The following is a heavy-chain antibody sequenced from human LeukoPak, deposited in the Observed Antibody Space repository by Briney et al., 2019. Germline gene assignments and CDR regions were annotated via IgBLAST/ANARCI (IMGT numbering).Heavy chain of an antibody. CDR1: GYPISSGYY. V-gene: IGHV4-59*01. CDR2: IYYSGTT. D-gene: IGHD6-6*01. J-gene: IGHJ4*02. CDR3: ARGPLAEQLVAYPFDY. Sequence: SETLSLTCSVSGYPISSGYYWAWIRQSPGKGLEWIGFIYYSGTTNYNPSLKSRVTISVDTSKNQFSLRLSSVTAADTAVYYCARGPLAEQLVAYPFDYWGQGTLVTVSS.